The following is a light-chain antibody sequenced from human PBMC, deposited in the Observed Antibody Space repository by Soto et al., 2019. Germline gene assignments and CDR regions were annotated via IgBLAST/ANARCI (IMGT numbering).Light chain of an antibody. CDR3: QQGHNWPLT. J-gene: IGKJ2*01. CDR1: QSINSE. V-gene: IGKV3-15*01. Sequence: EIVMTQSPATLSLSPGERAALSCRASQSINSELAWYQQKPGQPPRLLIYGASTRATGVQARFTGSESGSEFPLTISGLQSEDFAVYYCQQGHNWPLTFGQGTRLEI. CDR2: GAS.